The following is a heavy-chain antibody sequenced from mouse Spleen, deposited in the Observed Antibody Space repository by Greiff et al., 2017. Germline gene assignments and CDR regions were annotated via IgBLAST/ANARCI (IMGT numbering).Heavy chain of an antibody. J-gene: IGHJ3*01. CDR3: ARGGGLRRFFAD. CDR2: INPSTGGT. CDR1: GYSFTGYY. V-gene: IGHV1-42*01. D-gene: IGHD2-4*01. Sequence: EVQLQQSGPELVKPGASVKISCKASGYSFTGYYMNWVKQSPEKSLEWIGEINPSTGGTTYNQKFKAKATLTVDKSSSTAYMQLKSLTSEDSAVYYCARGGGLRRFFADWGQGTLVTVSA.